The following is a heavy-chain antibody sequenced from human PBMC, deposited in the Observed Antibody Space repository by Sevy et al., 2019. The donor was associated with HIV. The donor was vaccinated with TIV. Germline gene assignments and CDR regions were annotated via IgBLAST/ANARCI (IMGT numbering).Heavy chain of an antibody. Sequence: GGSLRLSCATSGFTFSSYWMHWVRQAPGKGLVWVSRVNSDGSSTTYADSVKGRFTISRDNAKNTLSLQMNSLRAEDTAWYYGVAANSGEDYWGQGTLVTVSS. D-gene: IGHD3-10*01. CDR1: GFTFSSYW. CDR3: VAANSGEDY. V-gene: IGHV3-74*01. CDR2: VNSDGSST. J-gene: IGHJ4*02.